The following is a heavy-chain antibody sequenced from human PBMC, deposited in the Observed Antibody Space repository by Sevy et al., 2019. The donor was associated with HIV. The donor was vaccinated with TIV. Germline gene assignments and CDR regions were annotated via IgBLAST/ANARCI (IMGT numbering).Heavy chain of an antibody. CDR2: FYYTGIT. CDR3: ARVPSPYYDSSGDLIREYYFDS. J-gene: IGHJ4*02. CDR1: GGPISSHY. Sequence: SETLSLICTVSGGPISSHYWSWIRQTPGKGLEWIGYFYYTGITNYNPSLKSRVTMSADTSTNRVSLKLSSVTAADTAVYYCARVPSPYYDSSGDLIREYYFDSWGQRTPVTVSS. V-gene: IGHV4-59*11. D-gene: IGHD3-22*01.